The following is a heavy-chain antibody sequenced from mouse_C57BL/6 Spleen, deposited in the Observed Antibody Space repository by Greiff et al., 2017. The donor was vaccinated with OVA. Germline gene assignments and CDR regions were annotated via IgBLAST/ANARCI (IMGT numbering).Heavy chain of an antibody. CDR3: ARERDYTWFAY. V-gene: IGHV1-22*01. CDR2: INPKNGGT. Sequence: EVKLQPSGPELVKPGASVKMSCKASGYTFTDYNMHWVKQSHGKSLEWIGYINPKNGGTSYNQKFKGNATLTVNKSSSTAYMELRSLTSEDSAVYYCARERDYTWFAYWGQGTLVTVSA. CDR1: GYTFTDYN. J-gene: IGHJ3*01. D-gene: IGHD2-4*01.